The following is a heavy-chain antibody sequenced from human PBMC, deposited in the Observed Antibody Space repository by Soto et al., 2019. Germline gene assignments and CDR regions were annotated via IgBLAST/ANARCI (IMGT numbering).Heavy chain of an antibody. CDR1: GFTFSSYA. CDR3: VKDDEEAVAGTGGEYYYYGMDV. Sequence: GGSLRLSCSASGFTFSSYAMHWVRQAPGKGLEYVSAISSNGGSTYYADSVKGRFTISRDNSKNTLYLQMSSLRAEDTAVYYCVKDDEEAVAGTGGEYYYYGMDVWGQGTTVTVSS. J-gene: IGHJ6*02. D-gene: IGHD6-19*01. CDR2: ISSNGGST. V-gene: IGHV3-64D*06.